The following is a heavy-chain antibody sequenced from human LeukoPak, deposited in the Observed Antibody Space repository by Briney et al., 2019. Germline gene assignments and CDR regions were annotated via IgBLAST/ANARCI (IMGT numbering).Heavy chain of an antibody. D-gene: IGHD4-17*01. V-gene: IGHV3-48*03. CDR3: AKVPRPYGDIDY. J-gene: IGHJ4*02. CDR1: GFTFSSYE. CDR2: ISSGSTI. Sequence: PGGSLRLSCAASGFTFSSYEMNWVRQAPGKGLEWVSYISSGSTIYYADSVKGRFTISRDNSKNTLYLQMNSLRAEDTAVYYCAKVPRPYGDIDYWGQGTLVTVSS.